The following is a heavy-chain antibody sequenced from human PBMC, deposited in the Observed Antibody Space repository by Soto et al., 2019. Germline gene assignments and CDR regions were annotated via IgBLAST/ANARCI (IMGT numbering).Heavy chain of an antibody. D-gene: IGHD5-18*01. CDR1: GGSISRYY. CDR3: SRAPSAYSRGYGMDV. V-gene: IGHV4-59*01. CDR2: IYYSGTT. J-gene: IGHJ6*02. Sequence: LSLTCTVSGGSISRYYWSWIRQSPGKGLEWIGYIYYSGTTNYNPSLRSRVTISVDTSNNQFSLRLTSVTAADTAVYYCSRAPSAYSRGYGMDVWGQGTTVTVSS.